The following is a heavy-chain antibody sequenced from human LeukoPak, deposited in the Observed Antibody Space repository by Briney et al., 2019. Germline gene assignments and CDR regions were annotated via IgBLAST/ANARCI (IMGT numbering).Heavy chain of an antibody. V-gene: IGHV4-59*01. CDR3: ASGGYCSGGSCYNDAFDI. Sequence: SETLSLTCTVSGGSIGSYYWSWIRQPPGKGLEWIGYIYYSGSTNYNPSLKSRVTISVDTSKKQFSLKLSSVTAADTAVYYCASGGYCSGGSCYNDAFDIWGQGTMVTVSS. CDR2: IYYSGST. CDR1: GGSIGSYY. J-gene: IGHJ3*02. D-gene: IGHD2-15*01.